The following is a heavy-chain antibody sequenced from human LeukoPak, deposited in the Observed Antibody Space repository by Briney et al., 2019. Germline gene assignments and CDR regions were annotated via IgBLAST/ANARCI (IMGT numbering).Heavy chain of an antibody. V-gene: IGHV4-38-2*01. CDR3: ARQHDSYFYYYVDV. J-gene: IGHJ6*03. Sequence: SETLSLTCAVSGYSVNNGYYWVWIRQPPGKGLEWIGSLYHSDSVYYNTALQSRVSMSVDTSKNQFSLKLSFVTAADTAVYYCARQHDSYFYYYVDVWGSGTTVTVSS. CDR1: GYSVNNGYY. CDR2: LYHSDSV.